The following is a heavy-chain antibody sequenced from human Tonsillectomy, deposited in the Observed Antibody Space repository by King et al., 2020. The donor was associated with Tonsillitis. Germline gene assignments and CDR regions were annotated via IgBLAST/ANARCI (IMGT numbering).Heavy chain of an antibody. J-gene: IGHJ1*01. V-gene: IGHV5-51*01. CDR3: ARQGDSNYGYFQH. D-gene: IGHD4-11*01. Sequence: QLVQSGAEVKKPGESLKISCKGSGYSFTSYWNCWVRQMPGKGPEWMVIIYPGDSDTRYSPSFQGQVTISADKSISTAYLQWSSLKASDTAMYYCARQGDSNYGYFQHWGQGTLVTVSS. CDR2: IYPGDSDT. CDR1: GYSFTSYW.